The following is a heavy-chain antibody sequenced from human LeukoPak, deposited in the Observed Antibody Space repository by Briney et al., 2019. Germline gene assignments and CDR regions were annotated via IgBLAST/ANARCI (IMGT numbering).Heavy chain of an antibody. CDR2: ISSSSSYI. Sequence: GGSLRLSCAASGFTFSSYSMNWVRQAPGKGLEWVSSISSSSSYIYYADSVKGRFTISRDNAKNSLYLQMNSLRAEDTAVYYCARDFAHPGYFDLWGRGTLVTVSS. CDR1: GFTFSSYS. CDR3: ARDFAHPGYFDL. V-gene: IGHV3-21*01. J-gene: IGHJ2*01.